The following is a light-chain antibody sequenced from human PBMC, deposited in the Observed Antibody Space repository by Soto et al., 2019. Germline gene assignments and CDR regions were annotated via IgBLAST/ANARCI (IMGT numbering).Light chain of an antibody. J-gene: IGKJ5*01. CDR2: GAS. Sequence: EIVLTQSPGTLSLSPGERATLSCRASQSVSSIYLAWYQQKPGQAPRLLIYGASSRATGIPDRFSGSGSGTDFTLTISRLEPEDFAVYYCQQFGTSPPSTLGQGTRLEIK. V-gene: IGKV3-20*01. CDR3: QQFGTSPPST. CDR1: QSVSSIY.